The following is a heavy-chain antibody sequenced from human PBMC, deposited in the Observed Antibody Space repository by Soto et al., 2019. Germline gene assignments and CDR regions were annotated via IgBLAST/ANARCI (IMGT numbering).Heavy chain of an antibody. D-gene: IGHD3-3*01. CDR3: AREGFWSGYSDMDV. J-gene: IGHJ6*03. CDR2: IIPILGIA. V-gene: IGHV1-69*04. CDR1: GGTFSRYT. Sequence: SVKVSCKASGGTFSRYTIRWVRQAPGQGLEWMGRIIPILGIANYAQKFQGRVTITADKSTSTAYMELSSLRSEDTAVYYCAREGFWSGYSDMDVWGKGTTVTVSS.